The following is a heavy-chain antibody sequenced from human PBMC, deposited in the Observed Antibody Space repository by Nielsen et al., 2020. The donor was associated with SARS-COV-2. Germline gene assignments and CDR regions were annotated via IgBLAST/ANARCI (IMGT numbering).Heavy chain of an antibody. Sequence: SETLSLTCTVSGGSISSGSYYWGWIRQPPGKGLEWIGSIYYSGSTNYNPSLKSRVTISVDTSKNQFSLKLSSVTAADTAVYYCARTIVVVPAAIWEYSGYDYSGYYYYMDVWGKGTTVTVSS. D-gene: IGHD2-2*01. J-gene: IGHJ6*03. V-gene: IGHV4-39*07. CDR3: ARTIVVVPAAIWEYSGYDYSGYYYYMDV. CDR2: IYYSGST. CDR1: GGSISSGSYY.